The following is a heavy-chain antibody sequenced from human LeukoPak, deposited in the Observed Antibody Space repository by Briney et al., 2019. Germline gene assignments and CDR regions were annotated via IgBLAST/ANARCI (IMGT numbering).Heavy chain of an antibody. V-gene: IGHV4-39*01. D-gene: IGHD1-1*01. Sequence: SETLSLTCTVSGGSLSSSSYYWGWVRQPPGRGLEWIWSIYYSGSTYYNPSLKSRVTISVATSKNQFSLKLSSVTAADTAVYYCARIRKTGLSGMDVWGQGTTVTVPS. CDR2: IYYSGST. CDR3: ARIRKTGLSGMDV. CDR1: GGSLSSSSYY. J-gene: IGHJ6*02.